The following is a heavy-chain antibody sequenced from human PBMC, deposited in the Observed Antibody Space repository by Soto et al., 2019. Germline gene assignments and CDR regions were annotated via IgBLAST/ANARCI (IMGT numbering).Heavy chain of an antibody. D-gene: IGHD2-15*01. CDR2: IDPSDSYT. CDR1: GYSFTSYW. J-gene: IGHJ4*02. V-gene: IGHV5-10-1*01. CDR3: ARAYCSGGSCYWFFDY. Sequence: PGESLKISCKDSGYSFTSYWISWVRQMPGKGLEWMGRIDPSDSYTNYSPSFQGHVTISADKSISTAYLQWSSLKASDTAMYYCARAYCSGGSCYWFFDYWGQGTLVTVSS.